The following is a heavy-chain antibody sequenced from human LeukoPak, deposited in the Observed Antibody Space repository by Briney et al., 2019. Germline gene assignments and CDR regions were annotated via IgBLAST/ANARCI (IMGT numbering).Heavy chain of an antibody. J-gene: IGHJ4*02. CDR2: IGGGGKSA. CDR1: GFTFSDYA. CDR3: AKRGVVIRVILVGFHKEAYYFDS. D-gene: IGHD3-22*01. Sequence: GGSLRLSCGASGFTFSDYAMNWVRQAPGKGLEWVSHIGGGGKSAYYADSVKGRFTISRDNPKNTLYLQMNSLRAEDTAVYFCAKRGVVIRVILVGFHKEAYYFDSWGQGALVTVSS. V-gene: IGHV3-23*01.